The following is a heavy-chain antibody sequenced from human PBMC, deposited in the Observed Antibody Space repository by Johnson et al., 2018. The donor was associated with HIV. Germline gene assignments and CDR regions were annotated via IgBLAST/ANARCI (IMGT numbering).Heavy chain of an antibody. D-gene: IGHD6-19*01. V-gene: IGHV3-9*01. CDR1: GFTFDDYA. Sequence: VQLVESGGGLVKPGGSLRLSCAASGFTFDDYAMHWVRQAPGKGLEWVSGISWNSGSIGYADSVKGRFPISRDNAKNSLYLQMNSLRAEDTALYYCAKGAQWLVLLDAFDIWGQGTMVTVSS. J-gene: IGHJ3*02. CDR3: AKGAQWLVLLDAFDI. CDR2: ISWNSGSI.